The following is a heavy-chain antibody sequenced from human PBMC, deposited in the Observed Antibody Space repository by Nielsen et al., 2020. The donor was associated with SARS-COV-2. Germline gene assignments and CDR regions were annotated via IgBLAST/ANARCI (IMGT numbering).Heavy chain of an antibody. CDR2: ISSSSYI. Sequence: GESLKISCAASGFTFSSYSMNWVRQAPGKGLEWVSSISSSSYIYYADSVKGRFTISRDNAKNSLYLQMNSLRAEDTAVYYCASTIFGYYGMDVWGQGTTVTVSS. CDR3: ASTIFGYYGMDV. J-gene: IGHJ6*02. CDR1: GFTFSSYS. V-gene: IGHV3-21*01. D-gene: IGHD3-3*01.